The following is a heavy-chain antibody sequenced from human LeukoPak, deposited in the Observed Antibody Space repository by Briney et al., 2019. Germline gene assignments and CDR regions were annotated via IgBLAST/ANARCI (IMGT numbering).Heavy chain of an antibody. J-gene: IGHJ4*02. Sequence: GGSLRLSCAASGFTFSSYGMHWVRQAPGKGLEWVAFIRYDGSNKYYADSVKGRFTISRDNSKNTLYLQMNSLRAEDTAVHYCAKSMTGFGVVIIPFDYWGQGTLVTVSS. CDR2: IRYDGSNK. CDR3: AKSMTGFGVVIIPFDY. D-gene: IGHD3-3*01. CDR1: GFTFSSYG. V-gene: IGHV3-30*02.